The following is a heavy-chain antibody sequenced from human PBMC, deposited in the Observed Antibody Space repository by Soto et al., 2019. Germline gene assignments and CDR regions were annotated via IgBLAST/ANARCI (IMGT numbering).Heavy chain of an antibody. CDR3: AKIPITIRLGMDV. Sequence: GGSLRLSCAASGFTFSSSAMSWVRQAPGKGLEWVSGINNGANTYYADSVKGRFTISRDNSKNTLYLQMNSLRAEDTAVYYCAKIPITIRLGMDVWGQGXTVTVSS. V-gene: IGHV3-23*01. CDR2: INNGANT. D-gene: IGHD3-3*01. CDR1: GFTFSSSA. J-gene: IGHJ6*02.